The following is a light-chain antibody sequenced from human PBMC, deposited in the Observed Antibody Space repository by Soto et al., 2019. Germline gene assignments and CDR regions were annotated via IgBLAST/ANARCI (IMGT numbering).Light chain of an antibody. CDR1: QRVSNN. V-gene: IGKV3-15*01. CDR3: QQYDNWPPP. J-gene: IGKJ5*01. CDR2: ATS. Sequence: EIVMTQSPATLSVSPGERVTLSCRASQRVSNNLAWYQQRPGRSPRLLIYATSTRATGIPARFSGSGSGTEFTLTISSLQSEDFAVYYCQQYDNWPPPFGQGTRLEIK.